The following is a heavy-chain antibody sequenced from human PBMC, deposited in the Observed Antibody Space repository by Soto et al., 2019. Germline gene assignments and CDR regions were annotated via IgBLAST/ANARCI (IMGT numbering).Heavy chain of an antibody. Sequence: GGSLRLSCAASGFTFSSYAMSWVRQAPGKGLEWVSAISGSGGSTYYADSVKGRFTISRDNSKNTLYLQMNSLRAEDTAVYYCVGGGYYDFWSGSTWGYYYYMDVWGKGTTVTVSS. J-gene: IGHJ6*03. D-gene: IGHD3-3*01. CDR2: ISGSGGST. CDR1: GFTFSSYA. V-gene: IGHV3-23*01. CDR3: VGGGYYDFWSGSTWGYYYYMDV.